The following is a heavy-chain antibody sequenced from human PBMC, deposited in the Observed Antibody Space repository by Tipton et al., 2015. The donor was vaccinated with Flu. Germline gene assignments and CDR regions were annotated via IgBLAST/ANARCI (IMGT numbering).Heavy chain of an antibody. Sequence: LRLSCAVSGYSISSGYYWGWIRQPPGKGLEWIGSVFHTGNTYYNPSLKTRVSTSVDTSRNQFSLKLNSVTAADTAVYYCARDPLDTAMFSGAVGATTIGFDYWGQGTLVTVSS. CDR1: GYSISSGYY. V-gene: IGHV4-38-2*02. J-gene: IGHJ4*02. CDR3: ARDPLDTAMFSGAVGATTIGFDY. CDR2: VFHTGNT. D-gene: IGHD5-18*01.